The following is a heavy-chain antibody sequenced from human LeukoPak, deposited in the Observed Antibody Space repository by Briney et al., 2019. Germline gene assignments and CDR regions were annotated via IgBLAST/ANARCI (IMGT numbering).Heavy chain of an antibody. V-gene: IGHV4-30-2*01. CDR1: GGSMRSGDYS. D-gene: IGHD3-9*01. J-gene: IGHJ3*01. CDR2: IYHSGST. CDR3: ARAYYHVLTGFYSRSFDV. Sequence: SETLSLTCAVSGGSMRSGDYSWSWIRQPPGKGLEWIGYIYHSGSTGYNPSLKSRVTISLDRSKNQFSLKLTSVTAADTAVYYCARAYYHVLTGFYSRSFDVWGQGTMVTVSS.